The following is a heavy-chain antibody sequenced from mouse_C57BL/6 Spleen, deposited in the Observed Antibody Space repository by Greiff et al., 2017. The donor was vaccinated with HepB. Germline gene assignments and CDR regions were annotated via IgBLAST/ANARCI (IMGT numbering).Heavy chain of an antibody. Sequence: EVQLQQSGPELVKPGASVKISCKASGYTFTDYYMNWVKQSHGKSLEWIGDINPNNGGTSYNQKFKGKATLTVDKSSSTAYMELRSLTSEDSAVYYCAIWLRGAMDYWGQGTSVTVSS. CDR2: INPNNGGT. CDR1: GYTFTDYY. V-gene: IGHV1-26*01. D-gene: IGHD2-2*01. J-gene: IGHJ4*01. CDR3: AIWLRGAMDY.